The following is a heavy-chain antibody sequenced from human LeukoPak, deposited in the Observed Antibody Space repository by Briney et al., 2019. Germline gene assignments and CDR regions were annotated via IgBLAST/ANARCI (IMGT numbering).Heavy chain of an antibody. CDR3: ARDPASQYSSSWYEGGDNWFDP. CDR2: INPNSGGT. J-gene: IGHJ5*02. D-gene: IGHD6-13*01. V-gene: IGHV1-2*02. CDR1: GYTFTSYY. Sequence: ASVKVSCKASGYTFTSYYMHWVRQAPGQGLEWMGWINPNSGGTNYAQKFQGRVTMTRDTSISTAYMELSRLRSDDTAVYYCARDPASQYSSSWYEGGDNWFDPWGQGTLVTVSS.